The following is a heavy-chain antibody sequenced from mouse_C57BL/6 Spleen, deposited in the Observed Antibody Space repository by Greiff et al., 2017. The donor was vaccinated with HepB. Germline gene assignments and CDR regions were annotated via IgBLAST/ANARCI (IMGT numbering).Heavy chain of an antibody. D-gene: IGHD2-1*01. CDR3: TTQADGNGYFDV. CDR2: IDPETGGT. Sequence: VQLQQSGAELVRPGASVTLSCKASGYTFTDYEMHWVKQTPVHGLEWIGAIDPETGGTAYNQKFKGKAILTADKSSSTAYMELRSLTSEDSAVYYCTTQADGNGYFDVWGTGTTVTVSS. J-gene: IGHJ1*03. V-gene: IGHV1-15*01. CDR1: GYTFTDYE.